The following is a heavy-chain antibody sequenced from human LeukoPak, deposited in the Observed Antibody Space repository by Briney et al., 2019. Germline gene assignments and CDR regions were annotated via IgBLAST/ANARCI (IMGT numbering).Heavy chain of an antibody. J-gene: IGHJ4*02. CDR1: GFTFSIYA. CDR2: ISGGGGST. V-gene: IGHV3-23*01. Sequence: GGSLRLSCAASGFTFSIYAMSWVRQAPGKGLEWVSASVISGGGGSTYYADSVKGRFTISRDNSKNALFLQMNSLRADDTAVYYCAKGRYDSSGYFFFDSWGQGTLVTVSS. CDR3: AKGRYDSSGYFFFDS. D-gene: IGHD3-22*01.